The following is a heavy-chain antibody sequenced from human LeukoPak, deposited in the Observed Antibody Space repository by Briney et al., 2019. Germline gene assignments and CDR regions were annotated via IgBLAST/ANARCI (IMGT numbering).Heavy chain of an antibody. J-gene: IGHJ6*03. CDR3: ARIQVTQYYMDV. D-gene: IGHD4-11*01. CDR1: GFSRSTGGMC. CDR2: IEWDDGK. V-gene: IGHV2-70*11. Sequence: SGPALVKPTQTLTLTCTISGFSRSTGGMCVSWIRQPPGKALEWLARIEWDDGKYYTTSLKTRLTISKDTSKNQLVLTMTTMDPVDTATYYCARIQVTQYYMDVWGEGTTVTVSS.